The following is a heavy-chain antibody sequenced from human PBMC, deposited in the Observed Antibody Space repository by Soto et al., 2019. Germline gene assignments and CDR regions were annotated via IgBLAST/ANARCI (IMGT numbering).Heavy chain of an antibody. J-gene: IGHJ3*02. CDR3: ARHQELYDYIWGTTDAFDI. CDR2: IYPGDSDT. Sequence: GESLKISCKGSGYSFTSYWIGWVRQMPGKGLEWMGIIYPGDSDTRYSPSFQGQVTISADKSISTAYLQWSSLKASDTAMYYCARHQELYDYIWGTTDAFDIWGQGTMVTVSS. D-gene: IGHD3-16*01. V-gene: IGHV5-51*01. CDR1: GYSFTSYW.